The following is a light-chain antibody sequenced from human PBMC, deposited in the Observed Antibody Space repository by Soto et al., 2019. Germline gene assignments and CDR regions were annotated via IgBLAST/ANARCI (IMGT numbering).Light chain of an antibody. CDR1: QSVDSN. Sequence: EIVMTQSPATLSVSPGDGATLSCRASQSVDSNLAWYQQKPGQTPRLLIYGASTRPTGIPARFSGSGSGTEFTLTISSLQSEDSAVYYCQQYNEWPLTFGGGT. CDR2: GAS. J-gene: IGKJ4*01. V-gene: IGKV3D-15*01. CDR3: QQYNEWPLT.